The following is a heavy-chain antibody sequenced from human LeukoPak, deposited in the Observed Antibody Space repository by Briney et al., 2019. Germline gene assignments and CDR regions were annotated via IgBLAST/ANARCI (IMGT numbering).Heavy chain of an antibody. D-gene: IGHD1-26*01. CDR3: ARDRRGGSYSDY. CDR2: ISYNGRLK. Sequence: GRSLRLSCAASGFTFSTYSMHWVRQAPGKGLEWVAVISYNGRLKYYADSVKGRFTISRDNSKNTVYLQMNSLRAEDTALYYCARDRRGGSYSDYWGQGTLVTVSS. CDR1: GFTFSTYS. J-gene: IGHJ4*02. V-gene: IGHV3-30*04.